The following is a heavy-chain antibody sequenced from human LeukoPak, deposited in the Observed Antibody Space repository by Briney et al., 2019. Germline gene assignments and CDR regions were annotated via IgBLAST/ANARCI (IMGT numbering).Heavy chain of an antibody. D-gene: IGHD4-17*01. CDR2: INPSDGST. CDR3: ARDYGDYDY. V-gene: IGHV1-46*01. Sequence: GASVKVSCKASGYIFISYYIHWVRQAPGQGLEWMGVINPSDGSTNYAQKYQDRVTMTRDTSISTAYMELSRLRSDDTAVYYCARDYGDYDYWGQGTLVTVSS. CDR1: GYIFISYY. J-gene: IGHJ4*02.